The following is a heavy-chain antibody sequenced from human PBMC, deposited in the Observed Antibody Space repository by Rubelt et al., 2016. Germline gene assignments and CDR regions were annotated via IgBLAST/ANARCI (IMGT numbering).Heavy chain of an antibody. CDR3: ARAGIDSSGWYYFDY. J-gene: IGHJ4*02. Sequence: QLQLQESGPGLVKPSETLSLTCTVSGGSISSSSYYWGWIRQPPGKGLEWIGYIYYSGSTNYNPSLKSRVTISVDTSKNQFFLKLSSVTAEDTAVYYCARAGIDSSGWYYFDYWGQGTLVTVSS. V-gene: IGHV4-61*05. D-gene: IGHD6-19*01. CDR2: IYYSGST. CDR1: GGSISSSSYY.